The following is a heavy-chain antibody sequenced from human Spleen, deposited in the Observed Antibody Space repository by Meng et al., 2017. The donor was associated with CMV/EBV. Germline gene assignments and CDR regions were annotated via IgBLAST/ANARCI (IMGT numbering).Heavy chain of an antibody. CDR1: GLDITRSY. D-gene: IGHD6-6*01. V-gene: IGHV3-53*05. CDR3: VRDRYSGSSMGVGWFDH. J-gene: IGHJ5*02. CDR2: ITGDGSR. Sequence: GLDITRSYVMWVGRTSGEGLQWVSVITGDGSRYYTDSVKGQIHVSRDSSKNTLYLQMNSLRIEDTAVYYCVRDRYSGSSMGVGWFDHWGQGTLVTVSS.